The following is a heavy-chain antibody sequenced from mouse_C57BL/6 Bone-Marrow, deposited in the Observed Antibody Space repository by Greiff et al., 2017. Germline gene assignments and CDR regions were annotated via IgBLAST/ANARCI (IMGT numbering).Heavy chain of an antibody. CDR1: GYTFTSSW. J-gene: IGHJ3*01. CDR2: IDPSDSET. D-gene: IGHD1-1*01. CDR3: ARCSYYGSSWFAY. Sequence: QVQLQQPGAELVRPGSSVKLSCKASGYTFTSSWMHWVKQRPIQGLEWIGNIDPSDSETHYNQKFKDKATLTVDKSSSTAYMQLSSLTSEDSAVXYCARCSYYGSSWFAYWGQGTLVTVSA. V-gene: IGHV1-52*01.